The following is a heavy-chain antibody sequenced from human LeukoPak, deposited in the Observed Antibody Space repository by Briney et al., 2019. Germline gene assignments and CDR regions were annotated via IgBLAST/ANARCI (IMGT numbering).Heavy chain of an antibody. CDR3: ARGPPRGKYYYMDV. V-gene: IGHV3-13*01. Sequence: GGSLRLSCAASGFTFSSFDMHWVRQPTGQVLEWVSTIGTASDTYYPGSVEGRFTLSRDNAKNSLYLQMNSLTAGDTAVYYCARGPPRGKYYYMDVWGKGTTVTDSS. CDR2: IGTASDT. J-gene: IGHJ6*03. CDR1: GFTFSSFD. D-gene: IGHD1-1*01.